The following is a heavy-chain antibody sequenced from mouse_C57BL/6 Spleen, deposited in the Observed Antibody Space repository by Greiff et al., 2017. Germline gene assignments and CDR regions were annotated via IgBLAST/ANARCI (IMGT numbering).Heavy chain of an antibody. Sequence: EVKLEESGGGLVKPGGSLKLSCAASGFTFSSYAMSWVRQTPEKRLEWVATISDGGSYTYYPDNVKGRFTISRDNAKNNLYLQLSHLTSEDTAMYYCARYKKATMVTTFDDWGQGTTLTVAS. CDR1: GFTFSSYA. J-gene: IGHJ2*01. CDR3: ARYKKATMVTTFDD. D-gene: IGHD2-2*01. V-gene: IGHV5-4*03. CDR2: ISDGGSYT.